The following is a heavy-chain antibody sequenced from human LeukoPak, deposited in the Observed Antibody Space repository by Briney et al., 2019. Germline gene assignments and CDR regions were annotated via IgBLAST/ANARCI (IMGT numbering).Heavy chain of an antibody. Sequence: GGSLRLSCAASGFTLSSNFMTWVRQAPGKGLEWVSVIYRDGTTDYADSVKGRFTISRDNAENTLYLQMNSLRAEDTAVYYCARVIVFMSTGPHLDYWGQGTLAIVSS. CDR2: IYRDGTT. D-gene: IGHD3-16*01. V-gene: IGHV3-53*01. CDR3: ARVIVFMSTGPHLDY. J-gene: IGHJ4*02. CDR1: GFTLSSNF.